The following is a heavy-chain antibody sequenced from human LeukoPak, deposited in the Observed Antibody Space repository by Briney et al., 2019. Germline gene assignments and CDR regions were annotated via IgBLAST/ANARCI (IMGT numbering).Heavy chain of an antibody. J-gene: IGHJ6*02. CDR3: ARLGYSGYDYLHYYYYGMDV. CDR2: MNPNRGNT. CDR1: GYTFTSYD. Sequence: ASVKVSCKASGYTFTSYDINWVRQATGQGLEWMGWMNPNRGNTGYAQKFQGRVTMTRNTSISTAYMELSSLRSEDTAVYYCARLGYSGYDYLHYYYYGMDVWGQGTTVTVSS. D-gene: IGHD5-12*01. V-gene: IGHV1-8*01.